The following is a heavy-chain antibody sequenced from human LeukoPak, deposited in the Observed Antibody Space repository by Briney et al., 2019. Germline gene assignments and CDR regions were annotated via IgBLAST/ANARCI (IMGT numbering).Heavy chain of an antibody. CDR3: ARPTGYYGYGMDV. CDR2: IYYSGST. V-gene: IGHV4-59*08. CDR1: GGSISSYY. Sequence: SETLCLTCTVSGGSISSYYWSWIRQPPGKGLEWIGYIYYSGSTNYNPSLKSRVTISVDTSKNQFSLKLSSVTAADTAVYYCARPTGYYGYGMDVWGQGTTVTVSS. J-gene: IGHJ6*02. D-gene: IGHD3-9*01.